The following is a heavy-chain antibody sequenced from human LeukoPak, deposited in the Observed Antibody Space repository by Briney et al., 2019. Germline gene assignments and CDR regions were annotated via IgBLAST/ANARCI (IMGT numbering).Heavy chain of an antibody. CDR2: INSDGSST. J-gene: IGHJ4*02. CDR1: GFTFSRYW. V-gene: IGHV3-74*01. Sequence: PGGSLRLSCAVSGFTFSRYWMHWVRHAPGKGLVWVSRINSDGSSTSHADSVKGRFTISRDNAKNTLYLQMNSLRAEDTGVYYCARGTTNNDYWGQGTLVTVSS. CDR3: ARGTTNNDY. D-gene: IGHD1-14*01.